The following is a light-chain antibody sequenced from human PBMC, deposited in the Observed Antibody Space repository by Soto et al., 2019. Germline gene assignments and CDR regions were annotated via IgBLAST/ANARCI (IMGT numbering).Light chain of an antibody. J-gene: IGKJ2*01. Sequence: DIVMTQSPDSLAVSLGERATINCKSSQSVLYSSNNKNYLAWYQQRPGQPPNLRIYWASTRESGVPDRVSGSGSGTDFTLTITSLQAEDVAVYYCQQYESTPPTFGQGTKLEIK. CDR3: QQYESTPPT. CDR1: QSVLYSSNNKNY. CDR2: WAS. V-gene: IGKV4-1*01.